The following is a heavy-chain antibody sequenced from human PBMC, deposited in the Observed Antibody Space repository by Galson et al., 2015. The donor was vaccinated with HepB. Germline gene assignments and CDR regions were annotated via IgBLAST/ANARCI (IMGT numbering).Heavy chain of an antibody. J-gene: IGHJ4*02. CDR3: ASALGSGGYYGDY. Sequence: SLRLSCAASGFTFSSYWMHWVRQAPGKGLVWVSRINSDGSSTSYADSVKGRFTISRDNAKNTLYLQMNSLRAEDTAVYYCASALGSGGYYGDYWGQGTLVTVSS. CDR2: INSDGSST. CDR1: GFTFSSYW. V-gene: IGHV3-74*01. D-gene: IGHD3-22*01.